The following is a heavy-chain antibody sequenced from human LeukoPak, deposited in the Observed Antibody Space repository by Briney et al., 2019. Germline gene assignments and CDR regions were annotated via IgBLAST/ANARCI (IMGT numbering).Heavy chain of an antibody. D-gene: IGHD3-10*01. J-gene: IGHJ5*02. CDR1: GFTFSSYS. CDR3: ARDPHGSGSYPFIGFDP. CDR2: ISSKSTYI. Sequence: AGGSLRLSCAASGFTFSSYSMNWVRQTPGKRLEWVSSISSKSTYIKYADSVKGRFTISRDNAKSSLFLQMNSLRTEDTAVYYCARDPHGSGSYPFIGFDPWGQGTLVTVSS. V-gene: IGHV3-21*01.